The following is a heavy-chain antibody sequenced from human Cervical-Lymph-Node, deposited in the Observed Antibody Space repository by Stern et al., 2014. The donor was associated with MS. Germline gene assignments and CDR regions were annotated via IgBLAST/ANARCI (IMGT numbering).Heavy chain of an antibody. CDR3: ARRGVLGDMDL. CDR1: GYGFTDFY. V-gene: IGHV1-2*02. J-gene: IGHJ5*02. Sequence: VQLVESGAEARKPGASVKISCKASGYGFTDFYLFWVRQAPGKGPECMGWINADNGGIKYVEKFQGRVSVTRDTSVSTTYLELRRLTSDDTAVYYCARRGVLGDMDLWGQGTPVTVSS. CDR2: INADNGGI. D-gene: IGHD3-10*01.